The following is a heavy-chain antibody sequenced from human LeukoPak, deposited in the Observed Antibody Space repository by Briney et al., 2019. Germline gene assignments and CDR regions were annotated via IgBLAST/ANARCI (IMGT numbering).Heavy chain of an antibody. J-gene: IGHJ4*02. CDR2: VYYTGST. D-gene: IGHD3-22*01. Sequence: SETLSLTCTVSGGSISSSGYYWGWIRQPPGKGLEWVGSVYYTGSTFYNPSLKSRVTTSVDTSKNQFSLKLSSVTAADTAVYYCARYSGYYLSYFDYWGQGTLVTVSS. V-gene: IGHV4-39*01. CDR1: GGSISSSGYY. CDR3: ARYSGYYLSYFDY.